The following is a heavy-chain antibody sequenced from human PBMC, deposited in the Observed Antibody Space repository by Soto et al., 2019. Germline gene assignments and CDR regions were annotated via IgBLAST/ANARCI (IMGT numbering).Heavy chain of an antibody. Sequence: SETLSLTCTVSGGSISSSSYYWGWIRQPPGKGLEWIGSIYYSGSTYYNPSLKSRVTISVDTSKNQFSLKLSSVTAADTAVYYCASLIAPSGYYFDYWGQGTLVTVSS. CDR1: GGSISSSSYY. D-gene: IGHD6-13*01. CDR3: ASLIAPSGYYFDY. V-gene: IGHV4-39*01. CDR2: IYYSGST. J-gene: IGHJ4*02.